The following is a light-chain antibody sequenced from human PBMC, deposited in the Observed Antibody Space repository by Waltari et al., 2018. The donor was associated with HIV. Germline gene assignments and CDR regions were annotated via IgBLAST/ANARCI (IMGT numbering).Light chain of an antibody. J-gene: IGLJ3*02. V-gene: IGLV3-27*01. CDR2: IDS. Sequence: SYELTQPSSVSVSPGQTARITCPGDVLAKQNARWFQQKPGQAPVLVIYIDSERPSGIPERFSGSSSGTTVTLTISGAQVEDEAHYYCYSAADNDLRVFGGGTKLTVL. CDR3: YSAADNDLRV. CDR1: VLAKQN.